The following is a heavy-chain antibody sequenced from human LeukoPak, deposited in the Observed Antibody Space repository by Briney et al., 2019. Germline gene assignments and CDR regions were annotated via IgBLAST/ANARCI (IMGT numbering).Heavy chain of an antibody. V-gene: IGHV1-18*01. J-gene: IGHJ4*02. Sequence: GASVKVACKPSGDISKTDGVSWVRQAPGQGLGWIGWIFSYNGDTKIAQKFQDRVSLTTDTPSSTAHLELRSLGSDDTAMYYCARVPQYLHGWPWVHDSWGQGTLVIVSS. CDR1: GDISKTDG. CDR2: IFSYNGDT. D-gene: IGHD6-19*01. CDR3: ARVPQYLHGWPWVHDS.